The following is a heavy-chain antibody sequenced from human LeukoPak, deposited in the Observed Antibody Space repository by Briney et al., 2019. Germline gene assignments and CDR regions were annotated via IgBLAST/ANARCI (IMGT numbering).Heavy chain of an antibody. Sequence: GGSLRLSCAASGFTFSSYAMHWVRQAPGKGLEWVAVISYDGSNKYYADSVKGRFTISRDNSKNTLYLQMNSLRAEDTAVYYCARDPGSPGGNYYYGMDVRGQGTTVTVSS. CDR3: ARDPGSPGGNYYYGMDV. D-gene: IGHD3-10*01. CDR1: GFTFSSYA. V-gene: IGHV3-30-3*01. J-gene: IGHJ6*02. CDR2: ISYDGSNK.